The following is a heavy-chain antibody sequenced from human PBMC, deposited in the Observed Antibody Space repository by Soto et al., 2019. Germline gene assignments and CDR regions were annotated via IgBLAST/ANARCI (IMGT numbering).Heavy chain of an antibody. Sequence: APLVESGGGLVQPGGSLRLSCAASGFTFSNYWMHWVRQVPGQGPVWVSRLHRAGSRTDHADPVRGRFAIFRDTARNPLSLQMNSLRAEDTAMYYCARDLGGAGSYWGQGTGVSVPS. CDR2: LHRAGSRT. CDR1: GFTFSNYW. V-gene: IGHV3-74*01. CDR3: ARDLGGAGSY. D-gene: IGHD1-26*01. J-gene: IGHJ4*02.